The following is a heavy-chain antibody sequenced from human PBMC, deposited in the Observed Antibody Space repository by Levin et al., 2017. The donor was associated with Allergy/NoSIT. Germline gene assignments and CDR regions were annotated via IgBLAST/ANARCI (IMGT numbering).Heavy chain of an antibody. CDR3: AREMLAGSYAGFDY. J-gene: IGHJ4*02. CDR2: IYHTGST. V-gene: IGHV4-4*02. D-gene: IGHD6-19*01. Sequence: PSETLSLTCAVSGGSINSNNWWSWVRQPPGKGLEWIGEIYHTGSTNYNPSLKSRVTISVDKSNNQFSLKVSSVTAADTPVYYCAREMLAGSYAGFDYWGQGTLVTVSS. CDR1: GGSINSNNW.